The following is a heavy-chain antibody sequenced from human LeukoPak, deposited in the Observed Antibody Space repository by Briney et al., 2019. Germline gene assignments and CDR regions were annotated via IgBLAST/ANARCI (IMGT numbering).Heavy chain of an antibody. CDR2: IYYSGST. CDR3: AREDDSGDITNDWFDL. D-gene: IGHD1-26*01. Sequence: SETLSLTCSVSGGSISSYYWSWIRQPPGKGLEWIGYIYYSGSTNYNPSLKSRVTISVDTSKNQFSLKLSSVTPEDTAVYYCAREDDSGDITNDWFDLWGQGTLVTVSS. CDR1: GGSISSYY. J-gene: IGHJ5*02. V-gene: IGHV4-59*12.